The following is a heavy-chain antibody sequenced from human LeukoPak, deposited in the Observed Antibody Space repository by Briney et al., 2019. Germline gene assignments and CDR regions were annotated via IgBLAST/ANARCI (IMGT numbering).Heavy chain of an antibody. CDR1: GASISSSSYY. J-gene: IGHJ3*02. CDR3: ARHRNYYDSSGSDAFDI. V-gene: IGHV4-39*07. D-gene: IGHD3-22*01. CDR2: IYYSGST. Sequence: SETLSLTCTVSGASISSSSYYWGWIRRPPGKGLEWIGSIYYSGSTYYNPSLKSPVTISVDTSKNQFSLKPNSVTAADTAVYYCARHRNYYDSSGSDAFDIWGQGTMVTVSS.